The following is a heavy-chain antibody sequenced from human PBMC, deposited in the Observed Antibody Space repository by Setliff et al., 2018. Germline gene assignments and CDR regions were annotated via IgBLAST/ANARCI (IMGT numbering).Heavy chain of an antibody. J-gene: IGHJ5*02. D-gene: IGHD1-26*01. V-gene: IGHV1-2*06. CDR3: ARIMGIVGDNWFDP. CDR2: INPNSGGT. CDR1: GYTFTDYY. Sequence: ASVKVSCKAYGYTFTDYYVHWVRQAPGQGLEWVGRINPNSGGTDDAQKFQGRVTMTTDTSINTAYMELSRLTPEDTAVYYCARIMGIVGDNWFDPWGQGTLVTVSS.